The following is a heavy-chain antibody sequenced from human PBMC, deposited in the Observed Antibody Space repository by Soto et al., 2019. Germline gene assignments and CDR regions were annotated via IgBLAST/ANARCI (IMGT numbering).Heavy chain of an antibody. CDR3: VRELSRGWFDP. Sequence: SETLSLTCAVYGGSFSGYYWSWIRQPPGKGLEWIGEINHSGSTNYNPSLKSRVTISVDTSKNQFSLKLSSVTAADTAVYYCVRELSRGWFDPWGQGTLVTVSS. V-gene: IGHV4-34*01. J-gene: IGHJ5*02. CDR2: INHSGST. D-gene: IGHD2-15*01. CDR1: GGSFSGYY.